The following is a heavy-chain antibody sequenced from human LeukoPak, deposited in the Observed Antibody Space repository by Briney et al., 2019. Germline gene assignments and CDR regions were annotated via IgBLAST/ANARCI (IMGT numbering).Heavy chain of an antibody. D-gene: IGHD3-10*02. CDR1: GYTFSIYS. Sequence: GGSLRLSRAASGYTFSIYSMNCVPEAPGKGREWVSYISSSGNTIYYADSVKGRFTIFRDNAKNSPYMEKNRLRAEGTAVYYFAELGITMIGGVRGKGTTVTISS. CDR3: AELGITMIGGV. V-gene: IGHV3-48*04. CDR2: ISSSGNTI. J-gene: IGHJ6*04.